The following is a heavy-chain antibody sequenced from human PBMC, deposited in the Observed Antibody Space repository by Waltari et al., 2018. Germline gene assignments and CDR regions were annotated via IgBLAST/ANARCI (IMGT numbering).Heavy chain of an antibody. Sequence: QVQLQESGPGLVKPSETLSLTCAVSGYSISSGYYWGWLRQPPGKGLEWIGSIYHSGSTYYNPSLKSRVTISVDTSKNQFSLKLSSVTAADTAVYYCARLQLELRVGDWFDPWGQGTLVTVSS. CDR1: GYSISSGYY. CDR2: IYHSGST. J-gene: IGHJ5*02. D-gene: IGHD1-7*01. V-gene: IGHV4-38-2*01. CDR3: ARLQLELRVGDWFDP.